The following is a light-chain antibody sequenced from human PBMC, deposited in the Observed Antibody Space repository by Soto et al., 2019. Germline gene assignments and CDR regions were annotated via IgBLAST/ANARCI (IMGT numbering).Light chain of an antibody. CDR2: ATF. J-gene: IGKJ2*01. V-gene: IGKV1-39*01. CDR1: QSISSY. Sequence: DIQMTQSPSSLSASVGDRVTITCRASQSISSYLNWYQQKPGKAPKLLIYATFSLQSGVPSRFSGSGSGTDFTLTISTLQPDDFATYYGQQSYSTPRTFGQGTKLEIK. CDR3: QQSYSTPRT.